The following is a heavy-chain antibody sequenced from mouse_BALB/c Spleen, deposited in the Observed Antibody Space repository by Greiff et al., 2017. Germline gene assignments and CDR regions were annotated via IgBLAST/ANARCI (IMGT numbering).Heavy chain of an antibody. CDR3: ARDMNDYPIAY. CDR1: GYTFTSYW. Sequence: VQLVESGAELARPGASVKLSCKASGYTFTSYWMQWVKQRPGQGLEWIGAIYPGDGDTRYTQKFKGKATLTADKSSSTAYMQLSSVASEDSAVYYCARDMNDYPIAYWGQGTLVTVSA. J-gene: IGHJ3*01. V-gene: IGHV1-87*01. CDR2: IYPGDGDT. D-gene: IGHD2-4*01.